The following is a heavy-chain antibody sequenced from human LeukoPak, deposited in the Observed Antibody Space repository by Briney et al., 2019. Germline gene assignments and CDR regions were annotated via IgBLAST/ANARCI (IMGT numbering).Heavy chain of an antibody. V-gene: IGHV4-4*07. CDR3: AREAGATAGYFDY. CDR1: GGSISSYY. J-gene: IGHJ4*02. CDR2: IYTSGST. Sequence: SETLSLTCTVSGGSISSYYWSWIRQPARKGLEWIGRIYTSGSTNYNPSLKSRVTISVDKSKNQFSLKLSSVTAADTAVYYCAREAGATAGYFDYWGQGTLVTVSS. D-gene: IGHD1-26*01.